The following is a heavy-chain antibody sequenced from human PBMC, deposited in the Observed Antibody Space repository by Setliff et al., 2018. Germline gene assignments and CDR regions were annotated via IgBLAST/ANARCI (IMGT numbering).Heavy chain of an antibody. V-gene: IGHV3-30*03. CDR1: GFTVSSFS. D-gene: IGHD3-22*01. CDR2: LSDDGSNE. J-gene: IGHJ4*03. Sequence: GGSLRLSCAASGFTVSSFSMHWVRQAPVKGLDWVATLSDDGSNEFYADSVKGRFTIFRDNSKNTLYLQMSSLRPDDTAMYYCARDADNYDTSENPIFDYWVPETLLVTVSS. CDR3: ARDADNYDTSENPIFDY.